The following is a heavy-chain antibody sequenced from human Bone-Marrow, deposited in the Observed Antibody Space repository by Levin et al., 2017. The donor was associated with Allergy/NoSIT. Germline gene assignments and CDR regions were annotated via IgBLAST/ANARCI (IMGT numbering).Heavy chain of an antibody. CDR1: GFTFSTYS. V-gene: IGHV3-23*01. CDR3: AREYSMAGDFDS. Sequence: PGGSLRLSCAASGFTFSTYSMTWVRRAPGKGLEWVSVVSGTGTTTSYADSVRGRFIISRDNSKKPVFLQMDSLRADDTAIYYCAREYSMAGDFDSWGQGILVTVSS. J-gene: IGHJ4*02. CDR2: VSGTGTTT. D-gene: IGHD1-26*01.